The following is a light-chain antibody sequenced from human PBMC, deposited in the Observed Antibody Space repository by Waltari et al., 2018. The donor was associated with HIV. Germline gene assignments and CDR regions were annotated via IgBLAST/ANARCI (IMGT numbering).Light chain of an antibody. CDR1: ISTMDDKT. J-gene: IGLJ2*01. V-gene: IGLV1-51*02. CDR3: GTWDSTWV. Sequence: QSVLTQPPSVSAAPGQRVTISCPGSISTMDDKTVSWYQQFPGTAPKLLMYENNRRPSGIPDRFSASKSGASATLVITGVQPGDEGDYYCGTWDSTWVFGGGTSLTVL. CDR2: ENN.